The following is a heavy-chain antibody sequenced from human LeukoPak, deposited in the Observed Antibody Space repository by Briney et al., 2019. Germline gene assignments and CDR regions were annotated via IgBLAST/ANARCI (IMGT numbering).Heavy chain of an antibody. J-gene: IGHJ4*02. Sequence: GASVKVSCKASGYIFIGYFIHWVRQAPGQGPEWMGWINPNSGGTHYTQKFQGRVTMTRDTSISTAYMELSSLRSDDTAVYYCARDRSPAPGRSYGRGHFDYWGQGTLVTVSS. CDR2: INPNSGGT. V-gene: IGHV1-2*02. D-gene: IGHD5-18*01. CDR1: GYIFIGYF. CDR3: ARDRSPAPGRSYGRGHFDY.